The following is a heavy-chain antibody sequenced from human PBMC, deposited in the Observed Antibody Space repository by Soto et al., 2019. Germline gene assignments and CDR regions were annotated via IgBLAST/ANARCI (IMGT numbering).Heavy chain of an antibody. V-gene: IGHV3-33*03. J-gene: IGHJ1*01. Sequence: QVRLVESGGDVVQPGWSLRLSCEFSGLDFSTFGMHGVRQAPGKGLEWVAVIWADGSQTYYVDSVKGRFTVSRDNPKSTLYLQMTSLRGEDTAKYFCVSSHDMPIWGQGTLVTVSS. CDR2: IWADGSQT. CDR1: GLDFSTFG. CDR3: VSSHDMPI. D-gene: IGHD1-1*01.